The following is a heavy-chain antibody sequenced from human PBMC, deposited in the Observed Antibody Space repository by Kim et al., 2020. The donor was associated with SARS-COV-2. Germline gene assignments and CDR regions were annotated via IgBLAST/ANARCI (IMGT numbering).Heavy chain of an antibody. CDR3: AKGYDFWLVGGWFDP. CDR2: ISGSGGST. Sequence: GGSLRLSCAASGFTFSSYAMSWVRQAPGKGLEWVSAISGSGGSTYYADSVKGRFTISRDNSKNTLYLQMNSLRAEDTAVYYCAKGYDFWLVGGWFDPWGQGTLVTVSS. D-gene: IGHD3-3*01. J-gene: IGHJ5*02. V-gene: IGHV3-23*01. CDR1: GFTFSSYA.